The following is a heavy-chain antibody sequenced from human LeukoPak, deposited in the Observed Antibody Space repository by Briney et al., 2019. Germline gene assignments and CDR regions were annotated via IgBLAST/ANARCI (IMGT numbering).Heavy chain of an antibody. J-gene: IGHJ4*02. Sequence: SETLSLTCAVYGGSFSGYYWSWIRQPPGKGLEWIGEINHSGSTNYNPSLKSRVTISVDTSKNQFSLKLSSVTAADTAVYHCARGRGFIGIAAYYFDYWGQGTLVTVSS. CDR1: GGSFSGYY. CDR3: ARGRGFIGIAAYYFDY. CDR2: INHSGST. D-gene: IGHD6-25*01. V-gene: IGHV4-34*01.